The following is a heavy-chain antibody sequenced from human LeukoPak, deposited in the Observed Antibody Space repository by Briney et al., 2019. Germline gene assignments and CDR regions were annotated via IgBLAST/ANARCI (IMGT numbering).Heavy chain of an antibody. J-gene: IGHJ4*02. D-gene: IGHD5-18*01. CDR1: GGSFSGYY. CDR2: VNHSGST. V-gene: IGHV4-34*01. CDR3: ARGGYSYVIDY. Sequence: SETLSLTCAVYGGSFSGYYWSWIRQPPGKGLEWIGEVNHSGSTNYNPSLKSRVTISVDTSKNQFSLKLSSVTAADTAVYYCARGGYSYVIDYWGQGTLVTVSS.